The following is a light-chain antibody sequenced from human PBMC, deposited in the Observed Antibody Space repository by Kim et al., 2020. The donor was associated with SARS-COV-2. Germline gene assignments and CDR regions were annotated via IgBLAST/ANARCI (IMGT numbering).Light chain of an antibody. Sequence: SSELTQDPAVPVALRQTVRITCQGDSLRSYYTTWFQQKPGQAPIVVVYGKNNRPSGIPARFSGSSSGNTASLTITGTQAGDEADYYCNSRDNNDNVLFGGGTRLTVL. CDR3: NSRDNNDNVL. J-gene: IGLJ2*01. V-gene: IGLV3-19*01. CDR2: GKN. CDR1: SLRSYY.